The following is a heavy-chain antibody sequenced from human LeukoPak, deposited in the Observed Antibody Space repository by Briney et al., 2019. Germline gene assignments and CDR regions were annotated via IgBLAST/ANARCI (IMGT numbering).Heavy chain of an antibody. V-gene: IGHV4-59*01. D-gene: IGHD3-10*01. CDR3: ARGDYYGSGTNWFDP. J-gene: IGHJ5*02. CDR1: GGSISRYY. CDR2: IYYSGST. Sequence: PSETLSLTCTVSGGSISRYYWSWLRHPPGKGLEWIGYIYYSGSTNYNPSLKSRVTISVDTSKNQFSLKLSSVTAADTAVYYCARGDYYGSGTNWFDPWGQGTLVTVSS.